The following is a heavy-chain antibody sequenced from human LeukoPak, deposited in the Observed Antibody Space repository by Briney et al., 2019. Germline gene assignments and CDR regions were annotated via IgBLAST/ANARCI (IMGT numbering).Heavy chain of an antibody. Sequence: SVTVSFKASGGTFSSYAISWVRQAPGQGLEWMGGIIPIFGKANYAQKFQGRGTITADESTSTAYMELSSLRSEDTAVYYCARDMISVRGPLKKGMDVWGQGTTVTVSS. CDR2: IIPIFGKA. D-gene: IGHD3-10*01. CDR3: ARDMISVRGPLKKGMDV. CDR1: GGTFSSYA. V-gene: IGHV1-69*13. J-gene: IGHJ6*02.